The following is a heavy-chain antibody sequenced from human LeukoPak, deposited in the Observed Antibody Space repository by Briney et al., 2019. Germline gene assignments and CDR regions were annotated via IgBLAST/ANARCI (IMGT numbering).Heavy chain of an antibody. V-gene: IGHV4-39*01. CDR3: ARLTVTTTLHFDY. J-gene: IGHJ4*02. D-gene: IGHD4-17*01. Sequence: PSETLSLTCTVSGGSISSSSYYWGWIRQPPGKGLEWIGSIYYSGSTYYNPSLKSRVTISVGTSKNRFSLKLSSVTAADTAVYYCARLTVTTTLHFDYWGQGTLVTVSS. CDR1: GGSISSSSYY. CDR2: IYYSGST.